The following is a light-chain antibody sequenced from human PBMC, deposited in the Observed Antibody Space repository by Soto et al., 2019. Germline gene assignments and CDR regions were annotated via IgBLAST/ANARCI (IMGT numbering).Light chain of an antibody. Sequence: DIVMTQSPDYLAVSLGGRATINCKSSRSLLHGSNNENFLAWYQQRPGQPPKLLFYWASTRQSGVPERFSGSGSETDFTLTISSLRAEDVAIYYCQQYFGIPLTVGGGTKVEIK. CDR2: WAS. CDR3: QQYFGIPLT. V-gene: IGKV4-1*01. CDR1: RSLLHGSNNENF. J-gene: IGKJ4*01.